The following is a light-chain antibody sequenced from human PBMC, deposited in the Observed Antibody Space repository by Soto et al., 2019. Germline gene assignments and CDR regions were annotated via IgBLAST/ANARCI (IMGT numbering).Light chain of an antibody. J-gene: IGLJ2*01. V-gene: IGLV3-27*01. CDR1: VLARKN. CDR2: KNS. CDR3: FSAADNTGI. Sequence: YELTQPSSVSVSPGQTARITCSGDVLARKNARWFQHKPGQAPILVIYKNSERPSGIPELFSGSTSGTTATLTISGADIEDEAYYYSFSAADNTGIFGGGTKLTVL.